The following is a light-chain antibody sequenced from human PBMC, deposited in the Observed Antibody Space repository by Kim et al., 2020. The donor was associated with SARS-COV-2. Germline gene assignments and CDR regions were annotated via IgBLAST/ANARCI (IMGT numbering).Light chain of an antibody. CDR3: NSRDSTGYHVV. J-gene: IGLJ3*02. CDR1: SLRKYY. V-gene: IGLV3-19*01. Sequence: ALGQTVRITCQGDSLRKYYASWYQQKPGQVPVLVICDENNRPSGIPDRFSGSSSGNTASLTITGAQAEDEADYYCNSRDSTGYHVVFGGGTKLTVL. CDR2: DEN.